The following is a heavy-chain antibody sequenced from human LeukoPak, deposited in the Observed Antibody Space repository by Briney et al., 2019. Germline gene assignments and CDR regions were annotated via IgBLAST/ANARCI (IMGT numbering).Heavy chain of an antibody. V-gene: IGHV3-23*01. CDR2: ISGSGGGT. CDR1: GFTFSNSA. J-gene: IGHJ4*02. CDR3: AKEAVENFDY. Sequence: GGSLRLSCAASGFTFSNSAMSWVRQAPGKGLEWVSAISGSGGGTYYADSVKGRFTISRDNSKNTVDMQMNSLGAEDTAVYYCAKEAVENFDYWGQGTLVTVSS.